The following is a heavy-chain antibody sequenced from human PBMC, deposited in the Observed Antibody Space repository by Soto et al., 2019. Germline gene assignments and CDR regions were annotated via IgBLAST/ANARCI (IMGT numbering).Heavy chain of an antibody. CDR1: GYSFTSYW. D-gene: IGHD3-22*01. V-gene: IGHV5-51*01. Sequence: PRESLKISCKGSGYSFTSYWIGWVRQMPGKGLEWMGISYPGDSDTRYSPSFQGQVTISADKSISTAYLQWSSLKASDTAMYYCARAYYYDSSGYYYLSFWGQGTLVTVSS. CDR2: SYPGDSDT. CDR3: ARAYYYDSSGYYYLSF. J-gene: IGHJ4*02.